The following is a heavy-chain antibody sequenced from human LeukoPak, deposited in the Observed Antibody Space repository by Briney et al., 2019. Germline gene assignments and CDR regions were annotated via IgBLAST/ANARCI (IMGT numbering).Heavy chain of an antibody. CDR3: AKWGSYDFWSGYYFDY. V-gene: IGHV3-23*01. Sequence: GGSLRLSCAASGFTFSAYAMTWVRQAPGKGLEWVSAISRSGGSIYYADSVKGRFTISRDNSKNTLYLQMNSLRAEDTAVYYCAKWGSYDFWSGYYFDYWGQGTLVTVSS. J-gene: IGHJ4*02. CDR1: GFTFSAYA. D-gene: IGHD3-3*01. CDR2: ISRSGGSI.